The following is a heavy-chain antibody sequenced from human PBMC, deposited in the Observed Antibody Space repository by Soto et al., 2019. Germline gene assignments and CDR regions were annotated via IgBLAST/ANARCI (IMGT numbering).Heavy chain of an antibody. V-gene: IGHV1-46*01. CDR2: INPSGGST. CDR3: ARDRPIFRVVTFNWCDP. CDR1: GYTFTSYY. J-gene: IGHJ5*02. Sequence: ASLKVSCKASGYTFTSYYMHWVRQAPGQGLEWMGIINPSGGSTSYAQKFQGRVTMTRDASTSTVYMELSSLRSEDTAVYYCARDRPIFRVVTFNWCDPWGQGTMVTVSS. D-gene: IGHD3-3*01.